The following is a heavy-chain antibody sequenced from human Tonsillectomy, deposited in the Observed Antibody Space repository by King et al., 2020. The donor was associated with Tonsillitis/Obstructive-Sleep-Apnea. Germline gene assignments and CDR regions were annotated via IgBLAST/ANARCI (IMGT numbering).Heavy chain of an antibody. CDR2: IYFSGST. D-gene: IGHD4/OR15-4a*01. CDR3: ARAKGCLDY. J-gene: IGHJ4*02. Sequence: QLQESGPGLVKPSETLSLTCTVSGGSVSSGSYYWGWIRPPPGKGLEWVGDIYFSGSTHNNPSLKSRVTISVDTSKNQFSLKLSSVTAADTAVYYCARAKGCLDYWGQGTLVTVSS. CDR1: GGSVSSGSYY. V-gene: IGHV4-61*01.